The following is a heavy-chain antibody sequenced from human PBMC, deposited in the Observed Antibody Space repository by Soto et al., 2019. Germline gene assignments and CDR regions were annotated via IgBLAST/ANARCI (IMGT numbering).Heavy chain of an antibody. V-gene: IGHV3-30-3*01. J-gene: IGHJ4*02. D-gene: IGHD2-15*01. Sequence: GGSLRLSCAASGFTFSSYAMHWVRQAPGKGLEWVAVISYDGSNKYYADSVKGRFTISRDNSKNTLYLQMNSLRAEDTAVYYCARDRWDIVVVVAADLDYWGQGTLVTVSS. CDR1: GFTFSSYA. CDR2: ISYDGSNK. CDR3: ARDRWDIVVVVAADLDY.